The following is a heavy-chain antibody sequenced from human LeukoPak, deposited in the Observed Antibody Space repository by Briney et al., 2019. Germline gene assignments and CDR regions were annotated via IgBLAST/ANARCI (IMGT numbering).Heavy chain of an antibody. J-gene: IGHJ4*02. Sequence: GGSLRLSCSASGFTFSNYPMHWARQTPGKGLEWVAVISYDGSNKFYSDSVKGRSTVSRDNSNNTLSLQINSLRPEDTAVYYCARAPRLLTGNNGVDCWGLGTRVTVSS. V-gene: IGHV3-30*01. CDR1: GFTFSNYP. CDR2: ISYDGSNK. D-gene: IGHD2-21*01. CDR3: ARAPRLLTGNNGVDC.